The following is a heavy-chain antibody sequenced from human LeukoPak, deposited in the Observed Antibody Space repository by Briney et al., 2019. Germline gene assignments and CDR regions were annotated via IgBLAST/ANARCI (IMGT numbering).Heavy chain of an antibody. CDR2: IYYSGST. Sequence: PSETLSLTCIVSGGSISSYYWSWIRQPPGKGLEWIGYIYYSGSTNYNPSLKSRVTISVDTSKNQFSLKLSSVTAADTAVYYCAKDVSGADSSGYYFWYFDYWGQGTLVTVSS. CDR1: GGSISSYY. J-gene: IGHJ4*02. V-gene: IGHV4-59*01. CDR3: AKDVSGADSSGYYFWYFDY. D-gene: IGHD3-22*01.